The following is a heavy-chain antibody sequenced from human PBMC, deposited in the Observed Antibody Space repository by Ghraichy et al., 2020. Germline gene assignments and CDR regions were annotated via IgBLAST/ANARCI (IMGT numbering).Heavy chain of an antibody. CDR1: GGSINSYY. CDR3: ARGPNRFYFDY. CDR2: ISYSGST. Sequence: SETLSLTCTVSGGSINSYYWSWIRQPPGKGLEWIGYISYSGSTNYKPSLKSRVTISLDTSKNQFSLKLSSVTAVDTAVYYCARGPNRFYFDYWGQGTLVTVSS. J-gene: IGHJ4*02. D-gene: IGHD1-14*01. V-gene: IGHV4-59*01.